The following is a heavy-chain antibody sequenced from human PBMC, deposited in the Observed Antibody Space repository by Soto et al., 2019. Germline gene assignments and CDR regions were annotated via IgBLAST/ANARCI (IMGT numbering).Heavy chain of an antibody. J-gene: IGHJ6*03. V-gene: IGHV3-21*01. CDR2: ISSSSSYI. Sequence: EVQLVESGGGLVKPGGSLRLSCAASGFTFSSYSMNWVRQAPGKGLEWVSSISSSSSYISYADSVKGRFTISRDNAKNSLYLQMNSLRAEDTAVYYCARDGGELEPHYDDYYMDVWGKGTTVTVSS. CDR3: ARDGGELEPHYDDYYMDV. D-gene: IGHD1-1*01. CDR1: GFTFSSYS.